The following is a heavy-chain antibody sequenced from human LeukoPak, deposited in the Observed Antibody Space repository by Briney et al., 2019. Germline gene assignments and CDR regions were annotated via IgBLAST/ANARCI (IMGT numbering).Heavy chain of an antibody. J-gene: IGHJ4*02. CDR3: ARGSKNYYGSGTYRDREY. Sequence: GGSLRLSCAASGFTFSDFYMSWIRQAPGQGLEWVSYISASSGTIYYADSVKGRFTISRDNAKNSLYLQMNSLRAEDTAIYYCARGSKNYYGSGTYRDREYWGQGTLVTVSS. CDR2: ISASSGTI. D-gene: IGHD3-10*01. CDR1: GFTFSDFY. V-gene: IGHV3-11*01.